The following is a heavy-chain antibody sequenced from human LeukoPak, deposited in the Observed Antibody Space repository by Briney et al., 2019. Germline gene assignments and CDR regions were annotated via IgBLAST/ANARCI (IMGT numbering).Heavy chain of an antibody. J-gene: IGHJ4*02. Sequence: PGGSLRLSCAASGFTFSSYAMSWVRQAPGKGLEWVSVISDSGGSTYYADSVKGRFTISRDNSKNTLYLQMNSLRAEDTAVYSFATEASFRASEDIVVVPAAIRPVDYWGQGTLVTVSS. CDR2: ISDSGGST. D-gene: IGHD2-2*02. V-gene: IGHV3-23*01. CDR3: ATEASFRASEDIVVVPAAIRPVDY. CDR1: GFTFSSYA.